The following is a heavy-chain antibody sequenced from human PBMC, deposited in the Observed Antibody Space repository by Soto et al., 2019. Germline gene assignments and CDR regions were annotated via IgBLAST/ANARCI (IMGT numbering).Heavy chain of an antibody. CDR3: ARDPGYNSGTDFDP. J-gene: IGHJ5*02. D-gene: IGHD3-10*01. CDR1: GFIVSSNY. V-gene: IGHV3-66*01. Sequence: GGSLRLSCAASGFIVSSNYMSWVRQAPGKGLEWVAVIYSGGTTYYADSVKGRFTISRDNSKNTLFLQMNSLRAEDTAVYHCARDPGYNSGTDFDPWGQGT. CDR2: IYSGGTT.